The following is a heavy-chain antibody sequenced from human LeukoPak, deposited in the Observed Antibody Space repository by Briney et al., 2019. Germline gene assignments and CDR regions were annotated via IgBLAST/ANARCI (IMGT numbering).Heavy chain of an antibody. CDR2: IIPILGIA. V-gene: IGHV1-69*04. J-gene: IGHJ4*02. CDR1: GGTFSSYA. D-gene: IGHD2-2*01. CDR3: ARVPYCSSTSCNDY. Sequence: SVKVSCKASGGTFSSYAISWVRQAPGQGLEWMGRIIPILGIANYAQKFQGRVTITADKSTSTAYMELSSLRSEDTAVYYCARVPYCSSTSCNDYWGQGTLVTVSS.